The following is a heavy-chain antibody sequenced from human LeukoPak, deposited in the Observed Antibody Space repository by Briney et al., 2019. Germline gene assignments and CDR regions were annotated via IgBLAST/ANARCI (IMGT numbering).Heavy chain of an antibody. Sequence: PSETLSLTCTVSGGSISSSSYYWGWIRQPQGKGLEWIGSIYYSGSTYYNPSLKSRVTISVDTSKNQFSLKLSSVTAADTAVYYCARRISWYYYYMDVWGKGTTVTVSS. CDR1: GGSISSSSYY. V-gene: IGHV4-39*01. CDR3: ARRISWYYYYMDV. D-gene: IGHD2-15*01. J-gene: IGHJ6*03. CDR2: IYYSGST.